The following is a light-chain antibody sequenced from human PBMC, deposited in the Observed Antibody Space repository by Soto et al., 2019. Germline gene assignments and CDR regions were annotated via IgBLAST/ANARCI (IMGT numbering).Light chain of an antibody. J-gene: IGKJ5*01. CDR3: QQYNSYSIT. Sequence: EIVMTQSPATLSVSPGERATLPCRASQSVSSNLAWYQQKPGQAPRLLIYGASTRATGIPARFSGSGSGTEFTLTISSLQPDDFATYYCQQYNSYSITFGQGTRLEIK. CDR2: GAS. CDR1: QSVSSN. V-gene: IGKV3-15*01.